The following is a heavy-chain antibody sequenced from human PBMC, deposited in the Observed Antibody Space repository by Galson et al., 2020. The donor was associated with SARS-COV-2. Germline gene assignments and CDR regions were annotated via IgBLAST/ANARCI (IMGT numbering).Heavy chain of an antibody. CDR2: ISVYNGNT. CDR1: GYTFTSYG. V-gene: IGHV1-18*04. Sequence: ASVKVSCKASGYTFTSYGISWVRQAPGQGLEWMGWISVYNGNTNYAQKLQGRVTMTTDTSTNTAYMELRSLRSDDTAVYYCARGYWGSGMGSAAYYYYGMDVWGQGTTVTVSS. CDR3: ARGYWGSGMGSAAYYYYGMDV. J-gene: IGHJ6*02. D-gene: IGHD3-10*01.